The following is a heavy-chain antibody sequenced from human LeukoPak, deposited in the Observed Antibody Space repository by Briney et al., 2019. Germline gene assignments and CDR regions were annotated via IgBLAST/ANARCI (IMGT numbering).Heavy chain of an antibody. CDR2: INPTSGDT. CDR1: GYTFTGCY. D-gene: IGHD7-27*01. CDR3: ARGDGDGPARRAFDI. V-gene: IGHV1-2*02. Sequence: ASVKVSCKASGYTFTGCYMHWVRQAPGQGLEWMGWINPTSGDTNYVQKFQGRVIMTRDTSISTAYMELSRVRSDDTAVYYCARGDGDGPARRAFDIWGQGTMVTVSS. J-gene: IGHJ3*02.